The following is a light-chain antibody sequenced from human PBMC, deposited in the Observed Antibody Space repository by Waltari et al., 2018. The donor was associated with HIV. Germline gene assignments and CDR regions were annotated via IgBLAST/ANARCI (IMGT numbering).Light chain of an antibody. CDR3: QVWDITSDRVV. CDR1: NLGGKS. V-gene: IGLV3-21*04. J-gene: IGLJ2*01. Sequence: SYVLTQPSSVSLAPGKTVTITCGGDNLGGKSVHWYQQKPGQAPLRGISDDFDRPSGIPERFSGSKSETTATLTISGVEAGDEADYYCQVWDITSDRVVFGGGTHLTVL. CDR2: DDF.